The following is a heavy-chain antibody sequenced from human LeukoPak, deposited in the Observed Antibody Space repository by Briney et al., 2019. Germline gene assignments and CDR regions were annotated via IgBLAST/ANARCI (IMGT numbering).Heavy chain of an antibody. D-gene: IGHD4/OR15-4a*01. V-gene: IGHV2-5*02. CDR1: GFSLTTAGVG. CDR2: IFWDDDK. Sequence: SGPTLVNPTPTLTLTCSFSGFSLTTAGVGVGWIRQPPGKALEWLAFIFWDDDKRYRPSFKNRLTITKDTSKNQVVLTMTNMDPVDAGTFYCAHSGELGARAFDMWGQGSMVTVSS. CDR3: AHSGELGARAFDM. J-gene: IGHJ3*02.